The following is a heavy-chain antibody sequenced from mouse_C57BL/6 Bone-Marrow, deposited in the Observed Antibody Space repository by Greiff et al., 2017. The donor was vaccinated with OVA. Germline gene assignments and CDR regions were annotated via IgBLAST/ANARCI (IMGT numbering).Heavy chain of an antibody. J-gene: IGHJ1*03. CDR1: GYTFTDYE. Sequence: QVQLQQSGAELVRPGASVTLSCKASGYTFTDYEMHWVKQTPVHGLEWIGAIDPETGGTAYNQKFKGKAILTADKSSSTAYMELRSLTSEDSAVYYCTIVITTVVAPYWYFDVWGTGITVTVSS. V-gene: IGHV1-15*01. CDR2: IDPETGGT. D-gene: IGHD1-1*01. CDR3: TIVITTVVAPYWYFDV.